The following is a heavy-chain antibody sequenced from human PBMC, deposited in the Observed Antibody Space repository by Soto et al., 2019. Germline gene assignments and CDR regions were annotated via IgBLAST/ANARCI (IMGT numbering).Heavy chain of an antibody. J-gene: IGHJ6*02. D-gene: IGHD2-21*02. CDR1: GFTFSSYG. CDR2: ISYDGSNK. Sequence: GGSLRLSCAASGFTFSSYGMHWVRQAPGKGLEWVAVISYDGSNKYYADSVKGRFTISRDNSKNTLYLQMNSLRAEDTAVYYCAKSGDYLSYYYYYGMDVWGQGTTVTVSS. CDR3: AKSGDYLSYYYYYGMDV. V-gene: IGHV3-30*18.